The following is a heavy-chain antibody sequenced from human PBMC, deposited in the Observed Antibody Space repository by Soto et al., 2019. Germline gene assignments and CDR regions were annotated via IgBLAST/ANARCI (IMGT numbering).Heavy chain of an antibody. V-gene: IGHV3-48*02. CDR1: GFTFSSYS. CDR3: ASLFGGVMTFDY. Sequence: PGGSLRLSCAASGFTFSSYSMNWVRQAPGKGLEWVSYISSSNSTIYYADSVKGRFTISRDNAKNSLYLQMNSLRDEDTAVYYCASLFGGVMTFDYWGQGTLVTVSS. CDR2: ISSSNSTI. J-gene: IGHJ4*02. D-gene: IGHD3-16*01.